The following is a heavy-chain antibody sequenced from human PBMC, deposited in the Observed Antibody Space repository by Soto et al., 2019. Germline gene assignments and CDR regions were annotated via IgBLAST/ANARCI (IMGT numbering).Heavy chain of an antibody. V-gene: IGHV3-23*01. J-gene: IGHJ4*02. D-gene: IGHD1-7*01. CDR3: AKDWCSGTTCYCLEN. Sequence: EVQLLESGGGLVQPGGSLRLSCAASGFTFSSYAMSWVGQAPGKALEWVSSVSGSSGSKSYADSVKGRFTISRDNSKSTVYLQMNSLRAEDTAVYFCAKDWCSGTTCYCLENWGQGTLVTVSS. CDR2: VSGSSGSK. CDR1: GFTFSSYA.